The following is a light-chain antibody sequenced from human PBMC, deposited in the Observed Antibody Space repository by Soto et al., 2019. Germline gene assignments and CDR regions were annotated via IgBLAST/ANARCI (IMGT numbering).Light chain of an antibody. CDR3: QHYHSYPYT. CDR2: DAS. V-gene: IGKV1-5*01. CDR1: QSIGGW. J-gene: IGKJ2*01. Sequence: DIQMTQSPSTLSASVGGRVTITCRASQSIGGWLAWYQQRPGKAPRLLIYDASSVESGVPSRFSGSRSGTKFTLAISSLQPEDFATYYCQHYHSYPYTFGQGTKVDIK.